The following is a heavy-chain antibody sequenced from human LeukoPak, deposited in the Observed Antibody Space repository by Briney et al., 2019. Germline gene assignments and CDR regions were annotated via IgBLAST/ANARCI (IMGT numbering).Heavy chain of an antibody. V-gene: IGHV4-59*08. CDR2: IYYSGST. J-gene: IGHJ4*02. D-gene: IGHD3-10*01. CDR3: ARQFGGLPRDY. CDR1: GGSISSYY. Sequence: PSETLSLTCTVSGGSISSYYWSWIRQPPGKGLEWIGYIYYSGSTNYNPSLKSRVTISVDTSKNQFSLKLSSVTAADTAVYYCARQFGGLPRDYWGQGTLVTVSS.